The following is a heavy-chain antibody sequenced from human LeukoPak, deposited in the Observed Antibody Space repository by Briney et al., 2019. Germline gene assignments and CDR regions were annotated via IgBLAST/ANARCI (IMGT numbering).Heavy chain of an antibody. CDR1: GFNFNYYS. CDR3: ATYGGNSDY. V-gene: IGHV3-21*01. Sequence: PGGSLRLSCAASGFNFNYYSMNWVRQAPGKGLEWVSSISYSGTYIYYGDSVKGRFTISRDNAQNSLYLQMNSLRAEDTAVYYCATYGGNSDYWGQGTLVTVSS. CDR2: ISYSGTYI. D-gene: IGHD4-23*01. J-gene: IGHJ4*02.